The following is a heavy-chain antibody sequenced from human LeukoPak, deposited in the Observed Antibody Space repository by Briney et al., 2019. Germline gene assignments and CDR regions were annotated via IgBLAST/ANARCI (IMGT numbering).Heavy chain of an antibody. CDR1: GGSISTYY. J-gene: IGHJ4*02. Sequence: PSETLSLTCTVSGGSISTYYWSWIRQPPGKGLEWIGYVYYSGSTKYNPSLKSRVTISVDTSKNQFSLKLSSVTAADTALYYCAREEDYYDSSGSTHRSLDYWGQGTLVTVSS. CDR2: VYYSGST. D-gene: IGHD3-22*01. CDR3: AREEDYYDSSGSTHRSLDY. V-gene: IGHV4-59*01.